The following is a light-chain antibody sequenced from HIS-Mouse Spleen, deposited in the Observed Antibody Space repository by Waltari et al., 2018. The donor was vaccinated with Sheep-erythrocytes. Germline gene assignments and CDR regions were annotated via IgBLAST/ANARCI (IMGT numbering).Light chain of an antibody. CDR2: EVS. V-gene: IGLV2-18*02. CDR1: SSDVGSYNR. J-gene: IGLJ3*02. Sequence: PGQSVTISCTGTSSDVGSYNRVSWYQQPPGTAPKLMIYEVSNRPSGVPDRFSGSKSGNTASLTISGLQAEDEAAYYCSSYTSSSTLVFGGGTKLTVL. CDR3: SSYTSSSTLV.